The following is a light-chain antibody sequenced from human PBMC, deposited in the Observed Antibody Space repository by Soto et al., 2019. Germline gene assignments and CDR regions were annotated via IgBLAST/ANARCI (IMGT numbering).Light chain of an antibody. J-gene: IGKJ5*01. V-gene: IGKV3-20*01. CDR3: QQYGTSSIT. Sequence: EIVLTQSPGTLSLSPGERATLSCRASQSVSSSSLAWNQQKPGQAPRLLIYSTSSRATGIPDRFSGSGSGKDFTLTISRLEPEDFAVYYCQQYGTSSITFGKGTRLEIK. CDR1: QSVSSSS. CDR2: STS.